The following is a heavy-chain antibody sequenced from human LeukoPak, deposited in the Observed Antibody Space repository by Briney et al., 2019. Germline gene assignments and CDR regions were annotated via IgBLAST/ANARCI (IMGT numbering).Heavy chain of an antibody. D-gene: IGHD3-22*01. Sequence: PGGSLRLSCAASGLTGSHNYVSWVRQAPGKGLEWVSGISGSGGTTYYADSVKGRFTISRDNPKNTLYLQMNSLRAEDTAVYYCAKGLSGYPIDYWGQGTLVTVSS. J-gene: IGHJ4*02. CDR2: ISGSGGTT. CDR1: GLTGSHNY. CDR3: AKGLSGYPIDY. V-gene: IGHV3-23*01.